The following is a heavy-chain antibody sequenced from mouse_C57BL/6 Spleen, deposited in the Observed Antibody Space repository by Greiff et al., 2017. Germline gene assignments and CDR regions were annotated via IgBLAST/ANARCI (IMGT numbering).Heavy chain of an antibody. V-gene: IGHV1-7*01. CDR1: GYTFTSYW. J-gene: IGHJ4*01. Sequence: QVHVKQSGAELAKPGASVKLSCKASGYTFTSYWMHWVKQRPGQGLEWIGYINPSSGYTKYNQKFKDKATLTADKSSSTAYMQLSSLTYEDSAVYYCARSLTGPGAMDYWGQGTSVTVSS. CDR3: ARSLTGPGAMDY. D-gene: IGHD4-1*01. CDR2: INPSSGYT.